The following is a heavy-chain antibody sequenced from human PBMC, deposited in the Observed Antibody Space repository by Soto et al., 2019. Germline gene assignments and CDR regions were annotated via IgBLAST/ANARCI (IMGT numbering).Heavy chain of an antibody. V-gene: IGHV4-39*01. CDR1: GGSISNSNCY. CDR2: IYYSGST. CDR3: ARDFFDSSDYTTNWFDP. D-gene: IGHD3-22*01. Sequence: PSETLSLTCTVSGGSISNSNCYWGWIRQPPGKGLEWIGNIYYSGSTFYNPSLKGRVTISVDTSKNQFSLKLTSVTAADAALYYCARDFFDSSDYTTNWFDPWGQGTLVTVSS. J-gene: IGHJ5*02.